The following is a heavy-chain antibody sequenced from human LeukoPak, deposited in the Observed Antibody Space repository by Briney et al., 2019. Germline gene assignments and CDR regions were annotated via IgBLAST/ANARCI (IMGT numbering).Heavy chain of an antibody. CDR3: ACSPNFHDSSGQNYYFDY. Sequence: PSETLSLTCAVYGGSFSGYYWSWIRQPPGKGLEWIGEINHSGSTNYNPSLKSRVTISVDTSKNQFSLKLTSVTAADTAVYYCACSPNFHDSSGQNYYFDYWGQGTLVPVSS. J-gene: IGHJ4*02. V-gene: IGHV4-34*01. D-gene: IGHD3-22*01. CDR1: GGSFSGYY. CDR2: INHSGST.